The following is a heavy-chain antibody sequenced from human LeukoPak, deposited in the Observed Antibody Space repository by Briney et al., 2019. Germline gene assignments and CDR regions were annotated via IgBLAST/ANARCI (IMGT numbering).Heavy chain of an antibody. CDR1: GYTFTGYY. CDR3: AKDRFDYGDYDY. D-gene: IGHD4-17*01. Sequence: ASVKVSXKASGYTFTGYYMHWVRQAPGQGLEWMGRINPNTGGTKYAQKFQGRVTMTRDTSINTAYMELSRLRSDDTAVYYCAKDRFDYGDYDYWGQGTLVTVSS. V-gene: IGHV1-2*06. J-gene: IGHJ4*02. CDR2: INPNTGGT.